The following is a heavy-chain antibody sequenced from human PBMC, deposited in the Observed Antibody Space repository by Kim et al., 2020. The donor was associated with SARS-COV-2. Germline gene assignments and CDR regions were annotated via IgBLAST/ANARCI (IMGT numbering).Heavy chain of an antibody. Sequence: GGSLRLSCAASGFTFSIYGMHWVRQAPGKGLEWVAVIWYDGSNKYYADSVKGRFTISRDNSKNTLYLQMNSLRAEDTAVYYCASEVIAAAGQDDWGQGTLVTVSS. CDR3: ASEVIAAAGQDD. V-gene: IGHV3-33*01. D-gene: IGHD6-13*01. CDR2: IWYDGSNK. CDR1: GFTFSIYG. J-gene: IGHJ4*02.